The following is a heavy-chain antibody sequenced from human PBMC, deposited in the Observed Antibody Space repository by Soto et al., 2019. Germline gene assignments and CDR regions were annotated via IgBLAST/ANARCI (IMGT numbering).Heavy chain of an antibody. Sequence: PGGSLRLSCAASGFTFSTYDMHWVRQATGKGLECVSAIGSADDPYYTGSVKGRFTISRENAKNSLYLQMNALRAGDTAVYYCARAYSGQLPRRADYYYAMDVWGQGTTVTVSS. D-gene: IGHD2-2*01. CDR2: IGSADDP. CDR3: ARAYSGQLPRRADYYYAMDV. CDR1: GFTFSTYD. J-gene: IGHJ6*02. V-gene: IGHV3-13*05.